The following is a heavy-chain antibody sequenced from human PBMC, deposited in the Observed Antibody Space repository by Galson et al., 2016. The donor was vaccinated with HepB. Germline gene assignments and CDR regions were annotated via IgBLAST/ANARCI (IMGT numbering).Heavy chain of an antibody. V-gene: IGHV1-3*04. Sequence: VKVSCKASGYAFTNYPMHWVRQAPGQRLEWMGWINTANGNTKYSQKFQGRVTINRDTSATTVYMELSSLSSEDTATYYCVRDELSGSYYHALDIWGQGTKVTVSS. CDR3: VRDELSGSYYHALDI. CDR2: INTANGNT. D-gene: IGHD1-26*01. CDR1: GYAFTNYP. J-gene: IGHJ3*02.